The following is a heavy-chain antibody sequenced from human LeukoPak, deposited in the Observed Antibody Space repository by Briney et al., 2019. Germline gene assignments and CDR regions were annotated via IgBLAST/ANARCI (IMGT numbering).Heavy chain of an antibody. V-gene: IGHV4-59*01. CDR1: GGSISSYY. J-gene: IGHJ4*02. D-gene: IGHD3-22*01. CDR3: ARVGSSGYNFDS. Sequence: PSETLSLTCTVSGGSISSYYWSWIRQPPGEGLEWIGYIYYTGSTNYNPSLKSRVTISVDTSKSQFSLKLTSVTAADTAIYYCARVGSSGYNFDSWGQGTLVTVSS. CDR2: IYYTGST.